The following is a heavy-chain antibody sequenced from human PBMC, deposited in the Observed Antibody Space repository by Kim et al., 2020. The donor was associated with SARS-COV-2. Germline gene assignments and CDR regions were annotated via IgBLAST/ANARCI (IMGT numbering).Heavy chain of an antibody. CDR3: AIVQGVYSNYDDKPLFDY. D-gene: IGHD4-4*01. CDR1: GYTFTSYG. Sequence: ASVKVSCKASGYTFTSYGISWVRQAPGQGLEWMGWISAYNGNTNYAQKLQGRVTMTTDTSTSTAYMELRSLRSDDTAVYYCAIVQGVYSNYDDKPLFDYWGQGTLVTVSS. J-gene: IGHJ4*02. CDR2: ISAYNGNT. V-gene: IGHV1-18*04.